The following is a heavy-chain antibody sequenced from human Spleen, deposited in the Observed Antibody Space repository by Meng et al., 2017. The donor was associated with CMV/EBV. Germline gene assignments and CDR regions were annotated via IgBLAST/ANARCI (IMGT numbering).Heavy chain of an antibody. CDR2: FIPVFGAP. CDR1: FHNYA. CDR3: ARGPKIPLGGVNLWPLEH. V-gene: IGHV1-69*05. Sequence: FHNYAICWVRQAPGQGLEWMGGFIPVFGAPDYAQKFQDRLTIVTDESTTSASMELSGLRFEDTAVYFRARGPKIPLGGVNLWPLEHWGQGSLVTVSS. J-gene: IGHJ4*02. D-gene: IGHD3-16*01.